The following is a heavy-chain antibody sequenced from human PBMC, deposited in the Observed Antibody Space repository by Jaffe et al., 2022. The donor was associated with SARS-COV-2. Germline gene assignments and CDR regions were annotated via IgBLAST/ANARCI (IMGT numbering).Heavy chain of an antibody. D-gene: IGHD5-18*01. Sequence: EVQLVESGGGLVQPGGSLKLSCAASGFTFSGSAMHWVRQASGKGLEWVGRIRSKANSYATAYAASVKGRFTISRDDSKNTAYLQMNSLKTEDTAVYYCTVDTATYYYYYGMDVWGQGTTVTVSS. CDR2: IRSKANSYAT. CDR3: TVDTATYYYYYGMDV. J-gene: IGHJ6*02. CDR1: GFTFSGSA. V-gene: IGHV3-73*01.